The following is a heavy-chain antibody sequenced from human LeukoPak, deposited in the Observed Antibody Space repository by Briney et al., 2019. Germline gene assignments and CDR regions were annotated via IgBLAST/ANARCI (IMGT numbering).Heavy chain of an antibody. CDR3: ARSAARLRYYYAMDV. J-gene: IGHJ6*02. D-gene: IGHD6-6*01. CDR1: GFTLSDHW. Sequence: GGSLRLSCAASGFTLSDHWMSWVRQAPGKGLEWVAIIKQDGSEKYYVDSVKGRFTISRHNSKNTLYLQMSSLRAEDTAVYFCARSAARLRYYYAMDVWGQGTTVTVCS. CDR2: IKQDGSEK. V-gene: IGHV3-7*05.